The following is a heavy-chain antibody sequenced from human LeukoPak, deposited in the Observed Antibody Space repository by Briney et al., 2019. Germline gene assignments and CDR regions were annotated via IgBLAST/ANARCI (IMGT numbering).Heavy chain of an antibody. CDR3: SRRYCSGASRYSGGNWFDP. CDR1: GGSISIYN. Sequence: SETLSLTCTVSGGSISIYNWSWVRQRPGKGLEWRGYIYYSGSSNYNLSLKSRVTISADTSNNPFSLKLPSVPAADTSVYYCSRRYCSGASRYSGGNWFDPWGQGTLVTVSS. CDR2: IYYSGSS. D-gene: IGHD2-15*01. V-gene: IGHV4-59*08. J-gene: IGHJ5*02.